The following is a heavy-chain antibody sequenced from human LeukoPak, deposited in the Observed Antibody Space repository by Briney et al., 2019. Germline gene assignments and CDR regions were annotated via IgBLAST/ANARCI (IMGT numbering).Heavy chain of an antibody. CDR3: AKSVISGSYSRGAFDI. V-gene: IGHV3-48*01. CDR2: ISSSSSTI. D-gene: IGHD1-26*01. J-gene: IGHJ3*02. CDR1: GFTFSSYS. Sequence: GGSLRLSCAASGFTFSSYSMNWVRQAPGKGLEWVSYISSSSSTIYYADSVKGRFTISRDNAKNSLYLQMNSLRAEDTAVYYCAKSVISGSYSRGAFDIWGQGTMVTVSS.